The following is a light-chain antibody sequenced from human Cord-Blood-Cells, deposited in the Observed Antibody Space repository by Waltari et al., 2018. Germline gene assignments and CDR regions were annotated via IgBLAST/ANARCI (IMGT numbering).Light chain of an antibody. Sequence: EIVMTQSPATLSVSQGERATSSCRASQSVSSNLAWYQQKPGQAPRLLIYGASTRATGIPARFSGSGSGTEFTLTISSLQSEDFAVYYCQQYNNWPPYTFGQGTKLEIK. V-gene: IGKV3-15*01. J-gene: IGKJ2*01. CDR2: GAS. CDR3: QQYNNWPPYT. CDR1: QSVSSN.